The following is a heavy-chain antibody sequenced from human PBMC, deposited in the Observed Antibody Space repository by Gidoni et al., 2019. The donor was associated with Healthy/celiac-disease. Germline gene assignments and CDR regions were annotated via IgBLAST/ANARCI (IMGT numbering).Heavy chain of an antibody. CDR1: GFTFEDYT. Sequence: EVQLVESGGVVVQPGGSLRLSCAASGFTFEDYTMRWVRQAPGKGLEWVSLISWDGGSTYYADSVKGRFTISRDNSKNSLYLQMNSLRTEDTALYYCAKDAFRGEICYGMDVWGQGTTVTVSS. J-gene: IGHJ6*02. V-gene: IGHV3-43*01. CDR2: ISWDGGST. D-gene: IGHD3-10*01. CDR3: AKDAFRGEICYGMDV.